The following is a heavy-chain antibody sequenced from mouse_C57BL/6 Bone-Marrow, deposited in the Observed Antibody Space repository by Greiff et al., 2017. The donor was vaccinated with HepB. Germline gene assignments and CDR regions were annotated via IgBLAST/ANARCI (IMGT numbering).Heavy chain of an antibody. J-gene: IGHJ3*01. CDR3: ARHPYYGSSPSFAY. V-gene: IGHV5-9*01. CDR1: GFTFSSYT. CDR2: ISGGGGNT. D-gene: IGHD1-1*01. Sequence: DVMLVESGGGLVKPGGSLKLSCAASGFTFSSYTMSWVRQTPEKRLEWVATISGGGGNTYYPDSVKGRFTISRDNAKNTLYLQMSSLRSEDTALYYCARHPYYGSSPSFAYWGQGTLVTVSA.